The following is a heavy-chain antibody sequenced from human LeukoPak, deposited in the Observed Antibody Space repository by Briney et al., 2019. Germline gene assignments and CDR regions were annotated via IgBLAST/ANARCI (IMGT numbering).Heavy chain of an antibody. CDR1: GFTFSSYW. CDR3: AKEKPRYGDLRYFDY. Sequence: GGSLRLSCAASGFTFSSYWMNWVRQAPGKGLVWVSRIASDGSSTTYADSVKGRFSISRDNAKNALYLQMNSLRAEDTAVYYCAKEKPRYGDLRYFDYWGQGTLVTVSS. CDR2: IASDGSST. J-gene: IGHJ4*02. D-gene: IGHD4-17*01. V-gene: IGHV3-74*01.